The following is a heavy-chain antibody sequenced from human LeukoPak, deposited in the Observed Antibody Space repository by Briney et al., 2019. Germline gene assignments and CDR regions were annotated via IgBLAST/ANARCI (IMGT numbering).Heavy chain of an antibody. V-gene: IGHV4-34*01. CDR3: ARLIAGKLTTVTTPYYFDY. CDR2: INHSGST. Sequence: SETLSLTCAGYGGSFSGYYWSWIRQPPGKGLEGIGEINHSGSTNYNPSLTSRVTISVDTSKNQFSLTLSSVTAADTAVYYCARLIAGKLTTVTTPYYFDYWGQGTLVTVSS. CDR1: GGSFSGYY. D-gene: IGHD4-17*01. J-gene: IGHJ4*02.